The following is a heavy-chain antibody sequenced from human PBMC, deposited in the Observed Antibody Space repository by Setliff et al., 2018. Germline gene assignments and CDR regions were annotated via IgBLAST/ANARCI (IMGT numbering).Heavy chain of an antibody. J-gene: IGHJ3*02. CDR3: AADPHYYDSSGYYYLPSDAFDI. V-gene: IGHV1-18*01. D-gene: IGHD3-22*01. CDR2: ISVYNGKT. CDR1: GGTFSSYA. Sequence: ASVKVSCKASGGTFSSYAISWVRQAPGQGLEWMGWISVYNGKTKYAQKFQGRVTITRDMSTSTAYMELSSLRSEDTAVYYCAADPHYYDSSGYYYLPSDAFDIWGQGTMVTVSS.